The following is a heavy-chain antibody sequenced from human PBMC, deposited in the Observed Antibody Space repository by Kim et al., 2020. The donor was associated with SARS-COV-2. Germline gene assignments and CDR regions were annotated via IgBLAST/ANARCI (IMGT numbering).Heavy chain of an antibody. D-gene: IGHD3-22*01. V-gene: IGHV3-23*03. Sequence: RLTSSRDKSKNTLYLQMNSLRAEDTAVYYCAKDLPLYYYDSSGPDGFDYWGQGTLVTVSS. J-gene: IGHJ4*02. CDR3: AKDLPLYYYDSSGPDGFDY.